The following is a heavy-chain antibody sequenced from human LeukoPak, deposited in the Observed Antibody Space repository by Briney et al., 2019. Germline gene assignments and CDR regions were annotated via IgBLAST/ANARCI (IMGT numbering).Heavy chain of an antibody. D-gene: IGHD3-3*01. V-gene: IGHV3-30-3*01. CDR2: ISYDGSNK. J-gene: IGHJ4*02. Sequence: GGSLRLSCAASGFTFSSYTVHWVRQAPGKGLEWVARISYDGSNKYYADSVKGRYTITRDNSKNTLYLRMNSLRAKDTAVYYCARGALTGVTTYFDYWGQGNLVTVSS. CDR3: ARGALTGVTTYFDY. CDR1: GFTFSSYT.